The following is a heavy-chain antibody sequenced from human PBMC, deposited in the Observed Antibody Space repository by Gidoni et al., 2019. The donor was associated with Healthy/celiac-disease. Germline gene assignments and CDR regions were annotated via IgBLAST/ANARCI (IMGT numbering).Heavy chain of an antibody. CDR1: GGSFSGYY. V-gene: IGHV4-34*01. D-gene: IGHD5-12*01. J-gene: IGHJ4*02. CDR2: INHSGST. CDR3: ARGLGMVATDY. Sequence: QVQLQQWGAGLLKPSETLSLTCAVYGGSFSGYYWSWIRQPPGKGLEWIGEINHSGSTNYNPSLKSRVTISVDTSKNQFSLKLSSVTAADTAVYYCARGLGMVATDYWGQGTLVTVSS.